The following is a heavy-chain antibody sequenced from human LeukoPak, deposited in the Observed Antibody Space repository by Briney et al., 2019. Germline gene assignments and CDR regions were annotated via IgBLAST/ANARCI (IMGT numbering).Heavy chain of an antibody. D-gene: IGHD6-13*01. CDR1: GFTFSDYY. CDR3: ARADSSWYWGWFDP. CDR2: ISNRGDSI. V-gene: IGHV3-11*01. Sequence: GGSLRLSCAASGFTFSDYYMSWIRQAPGKGLEWISYISNRGDSIQYADSVKGRFTMSRDNAKNSVHLQMSSLRAEDTAVHYCARADSSWYWGWFDPWGQGILVTVSS. J-gene: IGHJ5*02.